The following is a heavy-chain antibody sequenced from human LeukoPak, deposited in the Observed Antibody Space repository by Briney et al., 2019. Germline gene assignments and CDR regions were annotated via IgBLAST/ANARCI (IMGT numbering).Heavy chain of an antibody. CDR2: ITGSGDRT. Sequence: PGGSLRLSCAASGFTSSHYSMSWVRQAPGKGLEWVSTITGSGDRTYYADSVKGRFTISRDNSKNTLYLQMNSLRAEDTAVYYCTKGTIWLPFDYWGQGTLVTVSS. CDR1: GFTSSHYS. J-gene: IGHJ4*02. V-gene: IGHV3-23*01. D-gene: IGHD5-18*01. CDR3: TKGTIWLPFDY.